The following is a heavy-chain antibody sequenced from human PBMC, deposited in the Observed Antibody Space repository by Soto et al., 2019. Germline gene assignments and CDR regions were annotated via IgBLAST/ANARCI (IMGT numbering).Heavy chain of an antibody. V-gene: IGHV1-2*04. J-gene: IGHJ6*02. D-gene: IGHD2-2*01. CDR3: ARGTPRLMTQDIVLVPAAPSDYYYYGMDV. Sequence: GASVKVSCKASGYTFTGYYMHWVRQAPGQGLEWMGWINPNSGGTNYAQKFQGWVTMTRDTSISTAYMELSRLRSDDTAVYYCARGTPRLMTQDIVLVPAAPSDYYYYGMDVWGQGTTVTVSS. CDR2: INPNSGGT. CDR1: GYTFTGYY.